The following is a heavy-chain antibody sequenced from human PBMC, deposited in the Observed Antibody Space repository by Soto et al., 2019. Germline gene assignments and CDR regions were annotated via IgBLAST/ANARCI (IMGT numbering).Heavy chain of an antibody. J-gene: IGHJ6*02. Sequence: SVKVSCKASGGTFSSYAISWVLQAPGQGLEWMGGIIPIFGTANYAQKFQGRVTITADESTSTAYMELSSLRSEDTAVYYCARGAYYGSGSPTYYYYGTDVWGQGTTVTVSS. D-gene: IGHD3-10*01. CDR3: ARGAYYGSGSPTYYYYGTDV. V-gene: IGHV1-69*13. CDR1: GGTFSSYA. CDR2: IIPIFGTA.